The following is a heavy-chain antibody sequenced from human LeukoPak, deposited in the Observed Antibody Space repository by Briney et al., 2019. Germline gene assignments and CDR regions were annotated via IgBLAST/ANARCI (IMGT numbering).Heavy chain of an antibody. CDR3: AKGGYYDSSGYYYLKH. Sequence: GGSLRLSCAASGFTFDDYAMHWVRQAPGKGLEWVSGISWNSGSIGYADSVKGRFTISRDNAKNSLYLQMNSLRAEDTALYYCAKGGYYDSSGYYYLKHWGQGTLVTVSS. D-gene: IGHD3-22*01. J-gene: IGHJ1*01. CDR1: GFTFDDYA. V-gene: IGHV3-9*01. CDR2: ISWNSGSI.